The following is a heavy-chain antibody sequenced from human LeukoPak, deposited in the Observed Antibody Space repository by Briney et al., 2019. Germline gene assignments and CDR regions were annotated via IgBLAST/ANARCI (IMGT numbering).Heavy chain of an antibody. V-gene: IGHV1-69*13. Sequence: ASVKVSCKASGGTFSSYAISWVRQAPGQGLEWMGGIIPIFGTANYAQKFQGRVTFTADESTSTAYMELSSLRSDDTAVYYCARRGGGYYGMDVWGKGTTVTVSS. CDR3: ARRGGGYYGMDV. J-gene: IGHJ6*04. CDR2: IIPIFGTA. CDR1: GGTFSSYA. D-gene: IGHD2-15*01.